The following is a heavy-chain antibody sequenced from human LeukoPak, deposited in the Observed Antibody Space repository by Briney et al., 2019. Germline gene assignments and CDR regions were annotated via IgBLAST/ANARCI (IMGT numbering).Heavy chain of an antibody. CDR3: AREVYGSGSYLALHYYYYMDV. V-gene: IGHV3-20*01. CDR1: GFTFSSYG. Sequence: PGGSLRLSCAASGFTFSSYGMHWVRQAPGKGLEWVSGINWNGGSTGYADSVKGRFTISRDNAKNSLYLQMNSLRAEDTALYHCAREVYGSGSYLALHYYYYMDVWGKGTTVTISS. J-gene: IGHJ6*03. CDR2: INWNGGST. D-gene: IGHD3-10*01.